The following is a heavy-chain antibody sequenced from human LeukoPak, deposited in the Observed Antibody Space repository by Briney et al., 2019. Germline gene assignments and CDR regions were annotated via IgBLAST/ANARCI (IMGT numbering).Heavy chain of an antibody. V-gene: IGHV1-2*02. Sequence: GASVKVSCKASGYTFTGYYMHWVRQAPGQGLEWMGWINPNSGGTNYAQKFQGRVTMTRDTSISTAYMELSRLRSDDTAVYYCARDPRYCSGGSCYSARGEYYYYMDVWGKGTTVTVSS. CDR3: ARDPRYCSGGSCYSARGEYYYYMDV. J-gene: IGHJ6*03. D-gene: IGHD2-15*01. CDR1: GYTFTGYY. CDR2: INPNSGGT.